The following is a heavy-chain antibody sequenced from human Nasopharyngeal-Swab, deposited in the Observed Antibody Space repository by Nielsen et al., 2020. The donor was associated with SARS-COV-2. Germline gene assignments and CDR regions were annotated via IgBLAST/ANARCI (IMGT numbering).Heavy chain of an antibody. V-gene: IGHV3-23*01. D-gene: IGHD3-3*01. Sequence: GESLKISCAASGFTFTSYAMSWVRQAPGKGLEWVSGISGSGDATYYADSVKGRFTASRDNSKNTLYLQMNSLRAEDTAVYYCAKDGLDYDFWSAYFMDVWGQGTTVTVSS. CDR3: AKDGLDYDFWSAYFMDV. CDR2: ISGSGDAT. CDR1: GFTFTSYA. J-gene: IGHJ6*02.